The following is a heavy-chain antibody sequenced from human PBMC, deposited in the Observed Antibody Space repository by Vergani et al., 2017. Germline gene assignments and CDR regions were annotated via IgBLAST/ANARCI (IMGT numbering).Heavy chain of an antibody. CDR1: GGSISSGDYY. Sequence: QLQLQESGSGLVKPSQTLSLTCAVSGGSISSGDYYWSWIRQPPGKGLEWIGYIYYSGSTYYNPSLKSRVTISVDTSKNQFSLKLSSVTAADTAVYYCARVPGYSYDGEGDYWGQGTLVTVSS. D-gene: IGHD5-12*01. J-gene: IGHJ4*02. CDR2: IYYSGST. V-gene: IGHV4-30-4*01. CDR3: ARVPGYSYDGEGDY.